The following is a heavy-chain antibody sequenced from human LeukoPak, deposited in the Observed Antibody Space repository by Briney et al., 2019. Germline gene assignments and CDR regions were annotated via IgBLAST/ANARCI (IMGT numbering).Heavy chain of an antibody. CDR3: ARSSGWIFGVVIPYYFDY. V-gene: IGHV1-2*02. CDR1: GFTLSAYG. J-gene: IGHJ4*02. Sequence: ASVKVSCKASGFTLSAYGIGWVRQAPGQGLEWMGWINPNSGGTNYAQKFQGRVTMTRDTSISTAYMELSRLRSDDTAVYYCARSSGWIFGVVIPYYFDYWGQGTLVTVSS. CDR2: INPNSGGT. D-gene: IGHD3-3*01.